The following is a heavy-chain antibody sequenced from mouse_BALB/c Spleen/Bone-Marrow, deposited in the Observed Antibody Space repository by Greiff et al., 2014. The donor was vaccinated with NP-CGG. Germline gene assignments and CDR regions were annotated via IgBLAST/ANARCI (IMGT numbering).Heavy chain of an antibody. J-gene: IGHJ1*01. Sequence: VQLQESGPGLVAPSQSLSITCTVSGFSLTSYGVHWVRQPPGKGLEWLGVIWAGGSTNYNSARMSRLSISKDNSKSQVFLKRNSLQTDDTAMYYCARVYLWYFDVWGAGTTVTVSS. D-gene: IGHD2-3*01. CDR1: GFSLTSYG. CDR2: IWAGGST. V-gene: IGHV2-9*02. CDR3: ARVYLWYFDV.